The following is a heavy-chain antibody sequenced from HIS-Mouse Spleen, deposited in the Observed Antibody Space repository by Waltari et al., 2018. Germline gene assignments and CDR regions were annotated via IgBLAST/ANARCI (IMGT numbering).Heavy chain of an antibody. CDR3: AREIPYSSSWYDWYFDL. CDR2: IYYSGST. J-gene: IGHJ2*01. Sequence: QLQLQESGPGLVKPSETLSLTCTVSGGSISRSISYWGWIRQPPGKGLEWIGSIYYSGSTYYNPSLKSRVTISVDTSKNQFSLKLSSVTAADTAVYYCAREIPYSSSWYDWYFDLWGRGTLVTVSS. V-gene: IGHV4-39*07. CDR1: GGSISRSISY. D-gene: IGHD6-13*01.